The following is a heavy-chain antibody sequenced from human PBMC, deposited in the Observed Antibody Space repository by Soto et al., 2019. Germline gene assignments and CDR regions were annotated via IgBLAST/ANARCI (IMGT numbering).Heavy chain of an antibody. D-gene: IGHD6-13*01. Sequence: QVQLVQSGAEVKKPGASVKVSCKASGYTFTSYDINWVRQATGQGLEWMGWTNPNSGNTGYAQKFQGRVTMTRNTSITTAYMELSSLTSEDTAVYYCATTSPGDSAEVDAFEIWGQGTMVTVSS. J-gene: IGHJ3*02. CDR3: ATTSPGDSAEVDAFEI. CDR2: TNPNSGNT. V-gene: IGHV1-8*01. CDR1: GYTFTSYD.